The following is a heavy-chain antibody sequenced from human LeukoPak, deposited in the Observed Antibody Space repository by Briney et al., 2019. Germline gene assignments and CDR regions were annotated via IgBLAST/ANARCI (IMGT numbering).Heavy chain of an antibody. J-gene: IGHJ4*02. V-gene: IGHV4-31*03. CDR3: ARVIGYDQLDY. CDR2: IHYSGST. CDR1: GGSISSGDYY. Sequence: TLSLTCTVSGGSISSGDYYWSWIRQHPGKGLERIGYIHYSGSTYYNPSLKSRVSISVSTSKNRFSLQLSSVTAADTAVYYCARVIGYDQLDYWGQGTLVTVSS. D-gene: IGHD5-12*01.